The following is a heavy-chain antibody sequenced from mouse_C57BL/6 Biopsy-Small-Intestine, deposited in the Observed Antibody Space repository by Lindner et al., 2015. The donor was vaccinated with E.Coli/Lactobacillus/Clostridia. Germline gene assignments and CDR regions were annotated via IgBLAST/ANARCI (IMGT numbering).Heavy chain of an antibody. V-gene: IGHV1-64*01. Sequence: SVKVSCKASGYTFTSYYMHWVRQAPGQGLEWMGIINPSGGSTSYAQKFQGRVTMTRDTSTSTVYMELTSLRSEDTAVYYCARYGGGGANFGVVIRDYYYYGMDVWGQGTTVTVSS. J-gene: IGHJ1*01. CDR2: INPSGGST. CDR1: GYTFTSYY. CDR3: ARYGGGGANFGVVIRDYYYYGMDV. D-gene: IGHD1-1*01.